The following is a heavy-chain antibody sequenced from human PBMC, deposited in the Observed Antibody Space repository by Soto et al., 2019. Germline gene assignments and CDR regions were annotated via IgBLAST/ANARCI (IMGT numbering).Heavy chain of an antibody. V-gene: IGHV4-34*01. CDR1: GGSFSAYH. J-gene: IGHJ4*02. CDR2: INHRGST. D-gene: IGHD6-13*01. CDR3: ARQSSSWPRTFDY. Sequence: PSETLSLTCAVYGGSFSAYHWGWIRQPPGKGLEWIGEINHRGSTYYNPSLKSRVTISVDTSKNQFSLKLSSVTAADTAVYYCARQSSSWPRTFDYWGQGTLVTVSS.